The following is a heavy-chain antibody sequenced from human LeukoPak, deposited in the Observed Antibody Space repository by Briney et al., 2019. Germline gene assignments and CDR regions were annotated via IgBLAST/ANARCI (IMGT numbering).Heavy chain of an antibody. J-gene: IGHJ4*02. Sequence: GASVKVSCKASGYTXTSYGISGVRQAPGQGLEWMGWISAYNGNTNYAQKLQGRVTMTTDTSTGTAYMELRSLRSDDTAVYYCTREEARSSWDAGYFDYWGQGTLVTVSS. CDR1: GYTXTSYG. V-gene: IGHV1-18*01. D-gene: IGHD6-13*01. CDR2: ISAYNGNT. CDR3: TREEARSSWDAGYFDY.